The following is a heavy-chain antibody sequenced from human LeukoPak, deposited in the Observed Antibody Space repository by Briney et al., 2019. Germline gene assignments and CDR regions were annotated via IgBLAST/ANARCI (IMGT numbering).Heavy chain of an antibody. CDR3: ARGWAPAAMSEVYYYYGMDV. V-gene: IGHV3-48*03. CDR1: GFTFSSYE. CDR2: ISSSGSTI. J-gene: IGHJ6*02. D-gene: IGHD2-2*01. Sequence: GGSLRLSCAASGFTFSSYEMNWVRQAPGKGLEWVSYISSSGSTIYYADSVKGRFTISRDNAKNSLYLQMNSLRAGDTAVYYCARGWAPAAMSEVYYYYGMDVWGQGTTVTVSS.